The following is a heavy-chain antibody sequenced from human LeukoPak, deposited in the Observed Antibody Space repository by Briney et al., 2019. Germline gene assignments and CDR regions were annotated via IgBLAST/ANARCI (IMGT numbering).Heavy chain of an antibody. J-gene: IGHJ4*02. CDR3: ARDRGDYYDSSGPFDY. Sequence: SETLSLTCTVSGGSISSGGYYWSWIRQHPGKGLEWIGYIYYSGSTYYNPSLKSRVTISVDTSKNQFSLKLSSVTAADTAVYYCARDRGDYYDSSGPFDYWGQGTLVTVSS. V-gene: IGHV4-31*03. D-gene: IGHD3-22*01. CDR1: GGSISSGGYY. CDR2: IYYSGST.